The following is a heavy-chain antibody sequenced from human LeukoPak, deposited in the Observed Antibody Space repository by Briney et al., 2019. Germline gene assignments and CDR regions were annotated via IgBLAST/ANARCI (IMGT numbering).Heavy chain of an antibody. CDR3: AKIGEGNYGEYYFDY. D-gene: IGHD3-10*01. J-gene: IGHJ4*02. CDR2: ISGSGGST. CDR1: GFTFSSYA. Sequence: GGSLRLSCAASGFTFSSYAMSWVRQAPGKGLEWVSAISGSGGSTYYADSVKGRFTISRDNSKNTLYLQMNSLRAEDTAVYYYAKIGEGNYGEYYFDYWGQGTLVTVSS. V-gene: IGHV3-23*01.